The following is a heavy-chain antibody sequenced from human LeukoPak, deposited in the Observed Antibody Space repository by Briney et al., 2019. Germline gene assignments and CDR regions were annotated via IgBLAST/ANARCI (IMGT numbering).Heavy chain of an antibody. V-gene: IGHV4-59*08. CDR1: GGSISSHY. D-gene: IGHD3-10*01. CDR2: MYYTGSS. Sequence: SETLSLTCAVSGGSISSHYWSWIRQPPGKGLEWIGYMYYTGSSFYNPSLKSRLTTSVDTSKNQVSLMVSSVTAADTAVYYCARHGRRGYFDLWGRGTLVTVSS. J-gene: IGHJ2*01. CDR3: ARHGRRGYFDL.